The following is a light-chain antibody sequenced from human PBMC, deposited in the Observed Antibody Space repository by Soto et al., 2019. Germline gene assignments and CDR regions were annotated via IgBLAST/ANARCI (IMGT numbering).Light chain of an antibody. CDR2: DAY. Sequence: DIQLTQSPSSLSASVGDRVTITCQASQDINNYLVWYQQKPGKAPKFLIFDAYILETGVPSRFRGSGSGTDCTFTINSLQPEDIATYYCQQYHNLPRTFGQGTKVEIK. J-gene: IGKJ1*01. CDR3: QQYHNLPRT. CDR1: QDINNY. V-gene: IGKV1-33*01.